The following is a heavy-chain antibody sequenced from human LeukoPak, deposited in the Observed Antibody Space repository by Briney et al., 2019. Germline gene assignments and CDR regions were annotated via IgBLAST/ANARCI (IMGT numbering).Heavy chain of an antibody. V-gene: IGHV3-23*01. Sequence: HPGGSLRLSCAASALTFSNYAMSWVRQAPGKGLEWVSAISGSGDYTYYADSVKGRFTISRDNSKNTLYLQMNSLRADDTAVYYCANFERTVAGPYNWFDPWGQGTLVTVSS. CDR1: ALTFSNYA. CDR3: ANFERTVAGPYNWFDP. D-gene: IGHD6-19*01. CDR2: ISGSGDYT. J-gene: IGHJ5*02.